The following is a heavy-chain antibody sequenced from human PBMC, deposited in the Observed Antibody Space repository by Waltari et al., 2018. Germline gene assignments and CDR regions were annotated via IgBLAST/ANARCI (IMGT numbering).Heavy chain of an antibody. CDR3: ARGYAYLDY. V-gene: IGHV4-34*01. J-gene: IGHJ4*02. CDR2: INHSGST. Sequence: QVQLQQWGAGLLKPSATLSLTCAAYAGSFRVYNWSWLRQPPGKGLEWSGEINHSGSTNYNPSLKSRVTISVDTSKNQFSLKLSSVTAADTAVYYCARGYAYLDYWGQGTLVTVSS. D-gene: IGHD5-12*01. CDR1: AGSFRVYN.